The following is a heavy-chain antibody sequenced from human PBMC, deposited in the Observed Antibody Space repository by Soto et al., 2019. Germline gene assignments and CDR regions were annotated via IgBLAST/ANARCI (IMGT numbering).Heavy chain of an antibody. Sequence: EVQLLESGGDLIQPGGSLRLSCVASGITLGSRAMSWVRQAPGEGLEWVSTISGSGGSTYYADSVKGRFTISRDNSKNTLYLQMNSLRAEDTAVYYCAKDLIKMGYWGQGTLVTVSS. CDR3: AKDLIKMGY. CDR2: ISGSGGST. D-gene: IGHD3-22*01. V-gene: IGHV3-23*01. J-gene: IGHJ4*02. CDR1: GITLGSRA.